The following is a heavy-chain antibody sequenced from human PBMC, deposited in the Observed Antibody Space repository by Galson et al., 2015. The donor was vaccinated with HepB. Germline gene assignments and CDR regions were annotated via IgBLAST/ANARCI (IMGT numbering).Heavy chain of an antibody. CDR3: YSVPATAMGGHYYYYMDV. J-gene: IGHJ6*03. V-gene: IGHV1-2*06. Sequence: SCKASGYTFTGYYMHWVRQAPGQGLEWMGRINPNSGGTNYAQKFQGRVTMTRDTSISTAYMELSRLRSDDTAVYYCYSVPATAMGGHYYYYMDVWGKGTTVTVSS. D-gene: IGHD2-2*01. CDR2: INPNSGGT. CDR1: GYTFTGYY.